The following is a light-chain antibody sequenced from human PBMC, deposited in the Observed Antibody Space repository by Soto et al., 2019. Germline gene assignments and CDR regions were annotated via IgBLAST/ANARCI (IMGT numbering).Light chain of an antibody. CDR1: SSNIGSNY. Sequence: VLTQPPSASGTPGQRVTISCSGSSSNIGSNYVYWYQQLPGTAPKLLIHNNNQRPSGVPDRFSGSKSGTSASLAISGLRSDDEADYYCAPWDDSLSVFYVFGTGTKVTV. V-gene: IGLV1-47*01. CDR2: NNN. CDR3: APWDDSLSVFYV. J-gene: IGLJ1*01.